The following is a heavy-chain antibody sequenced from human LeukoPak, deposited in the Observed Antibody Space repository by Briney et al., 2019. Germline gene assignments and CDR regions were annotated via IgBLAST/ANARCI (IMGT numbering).Heavy chain of an antibody. CDR2: IIPIFGTA. D-gene: IGHD2-2*01. J-gene: IGHJ4*02. CDR1: GGTFSSYA. Sequence: SVKVSCKASGGTFSSYATSWVRQAPGQGLEWMGGIIPIFGTANYAQKFQGRVTITTDESTSTAYMELSSLRSEDTAVYYCARVTCSSTSCQKYYLDYWGQGTLVTVSS. V-gene: IGHV1-69*05. CDR3: ARVTCSSTSCQKYYLDY.